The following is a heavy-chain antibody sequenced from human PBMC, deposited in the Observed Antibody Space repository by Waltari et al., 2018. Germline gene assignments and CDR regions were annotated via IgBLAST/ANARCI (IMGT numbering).Heavy chain of an antibody. CDR3: ARDRFEGFGELLFNVMDV. J-gene: IGHJ6*02. V-gene: IGHV4-31*03. Sequence: QVQLQESGPGLVKPSQTLSLTCTVSGGSISSGAYYWSWIRQPPGKGLEWIGYIYYSGSTYYNPSLKSRVTISVDTSKNQFSLKLSTVTAADTAVYYCARDRFEGFGELLFNVMDVWGQGTTVTVSS. CDR1: GGSISSGAYY. CDR2: IYYSGST. D-gene: IGHD3-10*01.